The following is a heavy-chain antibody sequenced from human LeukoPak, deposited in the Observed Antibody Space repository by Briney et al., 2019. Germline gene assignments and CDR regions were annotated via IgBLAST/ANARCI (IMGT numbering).Heavy chain of an antibody. CDR1: GGLKSRSGYY. D-gene: IGHD3-3*01. J-gene: IGHJ5*02. CDR2: IYYCGRL. Sequence: SDTLTLTCTVCGGLKSRSGYYWGWIRQPPAKGLEWIGSIYYCGRLCYNLSLQSRLTISVVQSKNQSSLNLRCVAAADTDVYSCTRRDAIFVVVIDLGIWFEPSGQGTQVTVSS. V-gene: IGHV4-39*01. CDR3: TRRDAIFVVVIDLGIWFEP.